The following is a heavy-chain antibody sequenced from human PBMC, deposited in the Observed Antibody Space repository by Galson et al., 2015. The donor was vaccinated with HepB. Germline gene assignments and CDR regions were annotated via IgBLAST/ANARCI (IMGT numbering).Heavy chain of an antibody. D-gene: IGHD1-20*01. CDR3: ARIRSYNWSEDAFDY. CDR1: NGSISSYY. V-gene: IGHV4-59*01. Sequence: SETLSLTCTVSNGSISSYYWNWIRQVPGKGLEWIGYIYYTGSYKYKPSLKNRLTISVDTSKNQFSLRLRSVTAADTAMYYCARIRSYNWSEDAFDYWGRGTLVTVSS. J-gene: IGHJ4*02. CDR2: IYYTGSY.